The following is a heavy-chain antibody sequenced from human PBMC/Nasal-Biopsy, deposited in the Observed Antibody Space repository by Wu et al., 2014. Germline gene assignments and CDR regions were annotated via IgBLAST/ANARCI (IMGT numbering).Heavy chain of an antibody. V-gene: IGHV3-23*01. Sequence: LRLSCAASGFTFSSYAMSWVRQAPGKGLEWVSAISGSGGSTYYADSVKGRFTISRDNSKNTLYLQMNSLRAEDTAVYYCAKDGPHLYSSSWTRFDYWGPGNPGHR. CDR1: GFTFSSYA. J-gene: IGHJ4*02. D-gene: IGHD6-13*01. CDR2: ISGSGGST. CDR3: AKDGPHLYSSSWTRFDY.